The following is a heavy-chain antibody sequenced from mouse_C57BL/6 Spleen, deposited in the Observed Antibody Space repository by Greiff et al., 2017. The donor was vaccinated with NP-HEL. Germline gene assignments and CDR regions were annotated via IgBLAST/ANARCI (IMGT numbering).Heavy chain of an antibody. CDR2: IYPGSGNT. CDR1: GYTFTDYY. Sequence: VQLVESGPELVKPGATVKISCKASGYTFTDYYINWVKQRPGQGLEWIGWIYPGSGNTKYNEKFKGKATLTVDTSSSTAYMQLSSLTSADSAVSFCSRMGDYPFDYWGQGTTLTVSS. V-gene: IGHV1-84*01. D-gene: IGHD2-4*01. CDR3: SRMGDYPFDY. J-gene: IGHJ2*01.